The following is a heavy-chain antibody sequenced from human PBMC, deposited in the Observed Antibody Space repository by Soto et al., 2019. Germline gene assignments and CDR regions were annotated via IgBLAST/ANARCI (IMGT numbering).Heavy chain of an antibody. V-gene: IGHV1-18*01. Sequence: QAQLVQSGGEMKKAGASVKVSCKASGYTFTTYGITWVRQAPGQGLDWMGWINPLKVDTKSAANFQDRVTMTTDTSTRTAYMALRSLRSDDTAVYYCAIFKVPAAVLGAFDVWGQGTLVTVS. CDR1: GYTFTTYG. CDR2: INPLKVDT. D-gene: IGHD2-2*01. J-gene: IGHJ3*01. CDR3: AIFKVPAAVLGAFDV.